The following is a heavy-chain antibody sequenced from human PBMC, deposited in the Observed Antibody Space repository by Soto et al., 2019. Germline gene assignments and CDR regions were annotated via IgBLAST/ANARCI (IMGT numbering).Heavy chain of an antibody. J-gene: IGHJ6*02. V-gene: IGHV3-33*01. Sequence: GGSLRLSCAAYGFTFSSYGMHWVRQAPGKGLEWVAVIWYDGSNKYYADSVKGRFTISRDNSKNTLYLQMNSLRAEDTAVYYCARERGSSWYNSMYHYYGMDVWGQGTTVTVSS. CDR1: GFTFSSYG. D-gene: IGHD6-13*01. CDR2: IWYDGSNK. CDR3: ARERGSSWYNSMYHYYGMDV.